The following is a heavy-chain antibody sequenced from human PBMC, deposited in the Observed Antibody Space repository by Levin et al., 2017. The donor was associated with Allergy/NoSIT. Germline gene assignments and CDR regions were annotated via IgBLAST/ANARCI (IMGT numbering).Heavy chain of an antibody. CDR1: GFTFSSYW. Sequence: PGGSLRLSCAASGFTFSSYWMHWVRQGPGKGLVWVSRISSDGRRTTYADSVQGRFTISRDNAKNTVYLQMNSLRVEDTAVYYCAREDIAVVGVEYWGQGTLVTVSS. CDR2: ISSDGRRT. J-gene: IGHJ4*02. V-gene: IGHV3-74*01. CDR3: AREDIAVVGVEY. D-gene: IGHD6-19*01.